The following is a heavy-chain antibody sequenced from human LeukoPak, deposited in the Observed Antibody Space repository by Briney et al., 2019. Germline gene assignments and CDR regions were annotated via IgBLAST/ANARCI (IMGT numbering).Heavy chain of an antibody. CDR2: ISWNSGSI. J-gene: IGHJ4*02. D-gene: IGHD3-10*01. CDR1: GFTFSSYA. CDR3: AKDAASGGALDY. Sequence: GGSLRLSCAASGFTFSSYAMHWVRQAPGKGLEWVSGISWNSGSIGYADSVKGRFTISRDNAKNSLYLQMNSLRAEDTALYYCAKDAASGGALDYWGQGTLVTVSS. V-gene: IGHV3-9*01.